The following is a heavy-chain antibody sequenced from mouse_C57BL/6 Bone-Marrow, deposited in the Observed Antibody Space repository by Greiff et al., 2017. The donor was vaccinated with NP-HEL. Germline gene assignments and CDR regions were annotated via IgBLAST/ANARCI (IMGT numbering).Heavy chain of an antibody. CDR3: AKRGITTYYAMDY. J-gene: IGHJ4*01. CDR1: GFSLTSYG. Sequence: VQLVESGPGLVQPSQSLSITCTVSGFSLTSYGVHWVRQSPGKGLEWLGVIWRGGSTDYNAAFMSRLSITKDNSKSQVFFKMNSLQADDTAIYYCAKRGITTYYAMDYWGQGTSVTVSS. D-gene: IGHD2-4*01. CDR2: IWRGGST. V-gene: IGHV2-5*01.